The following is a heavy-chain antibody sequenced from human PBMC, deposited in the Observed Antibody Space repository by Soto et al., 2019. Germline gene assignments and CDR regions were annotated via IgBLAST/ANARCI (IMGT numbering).Heavy chain of an antibody. CDR1: GFTFRNYA. J-gene: IGHJ6*02. V-gene: IGHV3-30-3*01. Sequence: GGSLRLSCAASGFTFRNYAMHWVRQAPGKGLEWVATISYDGDNKYYTDSVKGPFTISRDNSKNTLYLQMNSLRPEDTAVYYCARPWGQLSTYYYGMDTWGQGTTVTVSS. D-gene: IGHD3-16*01. CDR3: ARPWGQLSTYYYGMDT. CDR2: ISYDGDNK.